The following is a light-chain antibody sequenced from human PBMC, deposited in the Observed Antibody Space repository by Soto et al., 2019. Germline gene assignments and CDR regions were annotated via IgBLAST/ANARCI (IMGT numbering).Light chain of an antibody. V-gene: IGLV2-14*03. CDR3: TSFAPGRIYV. J-gene: IGLJ1*01. Sequence: QSAMTQHACVSGSTGQSITICCSGTRSDIGAYDLGSWYHQHPGRATKLIIYEVSHRFSGLSYRFSGSKSGNTASLTISGLQAEDEGDYYCTSFAPGRIYVFGSGTKVTVL. CDR2: EVS. CDR1: RSDIGAYDL.